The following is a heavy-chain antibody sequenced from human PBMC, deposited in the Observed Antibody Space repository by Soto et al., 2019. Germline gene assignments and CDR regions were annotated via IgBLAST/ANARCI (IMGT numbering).Heavy chain of an antibody. CDR1: GFTFSSYG. V-gene: IGHV3-30*18. D-gene: IGHD2-15*01. J-gene: IGHJ4*02. CDR3: AKGVVIGYCSGGSCYPLGY. CDR2: ISYDGSNK. Sequence: QVQLVESGGGVVQPGRSLRLSCAASGFTFSSYGMHWVRQAPGKGLEWVAVISYDGSNKYYADSVKGRFTISRDNSKNTLYLQMNSLRAEDTAVYYCAKGVVIGYCSGGSCYPLGYWGQGTLVTVSS.